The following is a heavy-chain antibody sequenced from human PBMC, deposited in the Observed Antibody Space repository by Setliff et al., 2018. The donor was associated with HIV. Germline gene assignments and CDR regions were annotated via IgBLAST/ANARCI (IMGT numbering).Heavy chain of an antibody. CDR2: INPNSGGT. D-gene: IGHD5-18*01. V-gene: IGHV1-2*02. J-gene: IGHJ4*02. CDR3: ARSDTAMGHFDY. CDR1: GYTFTGYY. Sequence: ASVKVSCKASGYTFTGYYMHWVRQAPGQGLEWMGWINPNSGGTNYAQKFQGRVTMTRDTSICTAYMELSRLRSDDTAVYYCARSDTAMGHFDYWGQGTLVTVSS.